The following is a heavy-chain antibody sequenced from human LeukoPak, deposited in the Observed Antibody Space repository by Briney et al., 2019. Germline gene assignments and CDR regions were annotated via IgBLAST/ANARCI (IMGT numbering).Heavy chain of an antibody. CDR3: ARGNRVRYCSSTSCYRPLDY. V-gene: IGHV4-30-4*08. CDR1: GGSISSGDYY. D-gene: IGHD2-2*01. J-gene: IGHJ4*02. CDR2: IYYSGSI. Sequence: PSQTLSLTCTVSGGSISSGDYYWSWIRQPPGKGLEWIGYIYYSGSIYYNPSLKSRVTISVDTSKNQFSLKLSSVTAADTAVYYCARGNRVRYCSSTSCYRPLDYWGQGTLVTVSS.